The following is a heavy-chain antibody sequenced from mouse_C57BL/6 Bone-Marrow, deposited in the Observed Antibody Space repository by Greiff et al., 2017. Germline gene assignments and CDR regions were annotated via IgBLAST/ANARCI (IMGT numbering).Heavy chain of an antibody. CDR3: TTVLYPYYFDY. CDR2: IDPENGDT. J-gene: IGHJ2*01. V-gene: IGHV14-4*01. Sequence: VQLQQSGAELVRPGASVKLSCTASGFNIKDDYMHWVKQRPEQGMEWIGWIDPENGDTEYASKFQGKATITADTSSNTAYLQLSSLTSEDTAVYYGTTVLYPYYFDYWGQGTTLTVSS. D-gene: IGHD2-12*01. CDR1: GFNIKDDY.